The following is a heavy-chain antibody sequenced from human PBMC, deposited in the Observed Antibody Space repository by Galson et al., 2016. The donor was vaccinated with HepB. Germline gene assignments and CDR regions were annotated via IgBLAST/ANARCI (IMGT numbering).Heavy chain of an antibody. D-gene: IGHD3-16*01. CDR1: DFTFSSHA. Sequence: SLRLSCAGSDFTFSSHAMIWVRQAPGKGLEWVSGISGSASSTYLDSVKGRFTISRDNAKNSLYLQMNSLRAEDTAVYYCARVRVGFHYWGQGTLVTVSS. CDR2: ISGSASST. V-gene: IGHV3-23*01. J-gene: IGHJ4*02. CDR3: ARVRVGFHY.